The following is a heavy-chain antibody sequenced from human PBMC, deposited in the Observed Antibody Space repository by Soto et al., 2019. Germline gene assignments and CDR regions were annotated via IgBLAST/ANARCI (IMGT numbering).Heavy chain of an antibody. CDR1: GGSISRYY. J-gene: IGHJ5*02. V-gene: IGHV4-59*01. CDR2: IYYSGST. Sequence: QVQLQESGPGLVKPSETLSLTCTVSGGSISRYYWSWIRQPPGKGLEWIGYIYYSGSTNYDPSLKSRVTISVDTSKNQFSLKLSSVSAADTAVYYWARGYCSRTSCYIWDNWFDPWGQGTLVTVSS. D-gene: IGHD2-2*02. CDR3: ARGYCSRTSCYIWDNWFDP.